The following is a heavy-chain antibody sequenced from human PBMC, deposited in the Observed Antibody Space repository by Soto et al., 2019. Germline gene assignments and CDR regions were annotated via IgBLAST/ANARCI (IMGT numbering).Heavy chain of an antibody. D-gene: IGHD2-15*01. V-gene: IGHV3-30*18. CDR1: GFTFSSYG. CDR2: ISYDGSNK. CDR3: AKDLQFVVVVADSYYYYGMDV. Sequence: QVPLVESGGGVVQPGRSLRLSCAASGFTFSSYGMHWVRQAPGKGLEWVAVISYDGSNKYYADSVKGRFTISRDNSKNTLYLQMNSLRAEDTAVYYCAKDLQFVVVVADSYYYYGMDVWGQGTTVTVSS. J-gene: IGHJ6*02.